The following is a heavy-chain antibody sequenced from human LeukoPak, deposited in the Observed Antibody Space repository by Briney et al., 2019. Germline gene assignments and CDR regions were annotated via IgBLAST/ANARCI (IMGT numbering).Heavy chain of an antibody. CDR2: ISSSSSYI. CDR1: GFIFSDYY. D-gene: IGHD4-17*01. J-gene: IGHJ4*02. Sequence: PGGSLRLSCAASGFIFSDYYMTWIRQAPGKGLKWVSSISSSSSYIYYADSVKGRFTISRDNAKNSLYLQMNSLRAEDTAVYYCAREDTGIDYWGQGTLVTVSS. V-gene: IGHV3-11*06. CDR3: AREDTGIDY.